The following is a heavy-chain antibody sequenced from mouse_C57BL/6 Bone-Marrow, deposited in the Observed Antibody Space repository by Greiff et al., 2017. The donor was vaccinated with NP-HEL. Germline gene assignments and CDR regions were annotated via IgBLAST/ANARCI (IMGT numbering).Heavy chain of an antibody. CDR2: IDPSDSYT. Sequence: QVQLQQPGAELVMPGASVKLSCKASGYTFTSYWMHWVKQRPGQGLEWIGEIDPSDSYTNYNQKFKGKSTLTVDKSSSTAYMQISSLTSEDSAVYYCARDGYDYDGPYWYAMDYWGQGTSVTVSS. CDR1: GYTFTSYW. J-gene: IGHJ4*01. V-gene: IGHV1-69*01. CDR3: ARDGYDYDGPYWYAMDY. D-gene: IGHD2-4*01.